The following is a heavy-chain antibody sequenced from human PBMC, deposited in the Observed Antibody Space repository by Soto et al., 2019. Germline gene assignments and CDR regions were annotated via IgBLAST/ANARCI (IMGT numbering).Heavy chain of an antibody. V-gene: IGHV3-9*01. D-gene: IGHD6-13*01. CDR3: AKDDREAAGFFDY. Sequence: GGSLRLSCAASGFTFDDYAMHWVRQAPGKGLEWVSGISWNSGSIGYADSVKGRFTISRDNAKNSLYLQMNSLRAEDTALYYCAKDDREAAGFFDYWGQGTLVTVSS. J-gene: IGHJ4*02. CDR2: ISWNSGSI. CDR1: GFTFDDYA.